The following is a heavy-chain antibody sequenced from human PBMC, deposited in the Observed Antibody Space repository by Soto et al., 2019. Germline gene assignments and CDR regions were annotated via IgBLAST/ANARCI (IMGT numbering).Heavy chain of an antibody. D-gene: IGHD2-8*01. Sequence: ASVKVSCKASGYTFTSYGISWVRQAPGQGLEWMGWISAYNGNTNYAQKLQGRVTMTTDTSTSTAYMELRSLRSDDTAVYYCAREGVYALVRDYNWLDPWGQGTLVTVSS. CDR2: ISAYNGNT. J-gene: IGHJ5*02. CDR3: AREGVYALVRDYNWLDP. CDR1: GYTFTSYG. V-gene: IGHV1-18*01.